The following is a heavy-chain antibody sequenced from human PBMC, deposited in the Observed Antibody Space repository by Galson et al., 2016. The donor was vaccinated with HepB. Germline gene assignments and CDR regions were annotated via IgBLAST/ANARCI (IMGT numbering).Heavy chain of an antibody. D-gene: IGHD3-22*01. Sequence: TLSLTCTVSGDSITGSYWWSWVRQPPGKGLEWIGYIYYSGRTYYNTSLKSRVTISVDTSKNQFSLKLSSLTAADTAVFYCARVPLYYDSSGSPRGNDAFYIWGQGTMVTVSS. CDR3: ARVPLYYDSSGSPRGNDAFYI. CDR1: GDSITGSYW. CDR2: IYYSGRT. J-gene: IGHJ3*02. V-gene: IGHV4-31*03.